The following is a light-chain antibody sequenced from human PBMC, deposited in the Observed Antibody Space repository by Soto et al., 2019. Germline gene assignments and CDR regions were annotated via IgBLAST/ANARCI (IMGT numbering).Light chain of an antibody. Sequence: DIVMTQSPLSLPVTPGEPASISCRSSQSLLHSNGYNYLDWYLQKPGQSPQLLIYLGSNRASGVPDRVSGSGSGTNFTLKISRVEAEDVGVYYCMQALQTPPGFGGGTKVEI. CDR2: LGS. V-gene: IGKV2-28*01. CDR3: MQALQTPPG. CDR1: QSLLHSNGYNY. J-gene: IGKJ4*01.